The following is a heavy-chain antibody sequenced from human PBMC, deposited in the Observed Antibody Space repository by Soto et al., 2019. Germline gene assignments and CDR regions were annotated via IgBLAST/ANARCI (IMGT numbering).Heavy chain of an antibody. Sequence: ASVKVSCKASGYTFTGYYMHWVRQAPGQGLEWMGIINPSGGSTTYAQKFQNRVTMTRDTSTSTVYMELSSLRSEDTAVYYCARGIVVVTAIDYGMDVWGQGTTVTV. CDR2: INPSGGST. V-gene: IGHV1-46*01. CDR1: GYTFTGYY. D-gene: IGHD2-21*02. CDR3: ARGIVVVTAIDYGMDV. J-gene: IGHJ6*02.